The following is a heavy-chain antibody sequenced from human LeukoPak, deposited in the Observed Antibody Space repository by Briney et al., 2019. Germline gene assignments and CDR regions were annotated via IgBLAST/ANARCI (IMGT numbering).Heavy chain of an antibody. V-gene: IGHV3-20*04. J-gene: IGHJ4*02. CDR2: INWNGGST. CDR3: ARAQTYGDSRLLLDY. D-gene: IGHD4-17*01. Sequence: GGSLRLSCAASGFTFDDYGMSWVRQAPGKGLEWVSGINWNGGSTGYADSVEGRFTISRDNAKNSQYLQMNSLRVEDTALYYCARAQTYGDSRLLLDYWGQGTLVTVSS. CDR1: GFTFDDYG.